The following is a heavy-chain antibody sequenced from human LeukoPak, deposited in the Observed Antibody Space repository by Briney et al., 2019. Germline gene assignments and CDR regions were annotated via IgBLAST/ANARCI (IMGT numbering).Heavy chain of an antibody. Sequence: ASVKVSCKASGYTFTSYDINWVRQAPGQGLEWMGIINPSGGSTSYAQKFQGRVTMTRDTSTSTVYMELSSLRSEDTAVYYCARDRGTCWFDPWGQGTLVTVSS. J-gene: IGHJ5*02. CDR1: GYTFTSYD. CDR3: ARDRGTCWFDP. V-gene: IGHV1-46*01. CDR2: INPSGGST. D-gene: IGHD3-10*01.